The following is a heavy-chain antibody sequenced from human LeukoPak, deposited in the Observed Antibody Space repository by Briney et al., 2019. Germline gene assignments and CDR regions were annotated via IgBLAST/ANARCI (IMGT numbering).Heavy chain of an antibody. CDR1: GGAISSYY. CDR3: ARGYSNYALDY. J-gene: IGHJ4*02. V-gene: IGHV4-4*07. Sequence: SETLSLTCTVSGGAISSYYWSWIRQPAGKGLEWIGRIYTSGSTNYNPSLKSRVTISVDTSKNQFSLKLSSVTAADTAVYYCARGYSNYALDYWGQGTLVTVSS. CDR2: IYTSGST. D-gene: IGHD4-11*01.